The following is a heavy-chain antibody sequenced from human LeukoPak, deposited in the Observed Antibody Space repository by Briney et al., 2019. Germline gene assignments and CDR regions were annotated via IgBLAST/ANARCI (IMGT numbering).Heavy chain of an antibody. Sequence: SGTLSLTCTVSGGSISSYYWSWLRQPPGKGLEWIGYIYYSGSTNYNPSLKSRVTISVDTSKNQFSLKLSSVTAADTAVYYCARETSQKGAHYMDVWGKGTTVTISS. CDR2: IYYSGST. CDR3: ARETSQKGAHYMDV. CDR1: GGSISSYY. J-gene: IGHJ6*03. V-gene: IGHV4-59*01. D-gene: IGHD3-16*01.